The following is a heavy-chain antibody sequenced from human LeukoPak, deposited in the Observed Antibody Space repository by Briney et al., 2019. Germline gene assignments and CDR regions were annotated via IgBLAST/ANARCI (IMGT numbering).Heavy chain of an antibody. CDR1: GYTFTSYG. Sequence: GASVKVSCKASGYTFTSYGISWVRQAPGQGLEWMGWISVYNANTNYAQKLQGRVTMTTDTSTSTAYMELRSLRSEDTAVYYCARAPPRLDGYILYYWGQGTLVTVSS. CDR3: ARAPPRLDGYILYY. V-gene: IGHV1-18*01. J-gene: IGHJ4*02. CDR2: ISVYNANT. D-gene: IGHD5-24*01.